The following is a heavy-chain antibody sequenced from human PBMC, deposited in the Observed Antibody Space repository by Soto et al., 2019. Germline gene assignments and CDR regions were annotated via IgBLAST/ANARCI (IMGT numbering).Heavy chain of an antibody. V-gene: IGHV5-51*03. CDR1: GYSFTSYW. D-gene: IGHD3-3*01. CDR2: IYPGDSDT. Sequence: GESLKISCKGSGYSFTSYWIGWVRQMPGKGLEWMGIIYPGDSDTRYSPSFQGQVTISADKSISTAYLQWSSLKASDTAMYYCARRLHYDFWSGYRPRGWFDPWGQGTLVTV. J-gene: IGHJ5*02. CDR3: ARRLHYDFWSGYRPRGWFDP.